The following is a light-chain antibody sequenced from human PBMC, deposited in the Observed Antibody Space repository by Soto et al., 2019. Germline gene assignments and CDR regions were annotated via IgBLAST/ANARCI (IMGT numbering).Light chain of an antibody. CDR1: QSVSSY. CDR2: EAS. J-gene: IGKJ4*01. V-gene: IGKV3-11*01. CDR3: QQHINWPLT. Sequence: EIVLTQSPATLSLSPVEIATLSCRASQSVSSYLAWYQQKPGQAPRLLIYEASNRATGIPARFSGSGSGADFTLTISSLEPEDFALYYCQQHINWPLTFGGGTKVDIK.